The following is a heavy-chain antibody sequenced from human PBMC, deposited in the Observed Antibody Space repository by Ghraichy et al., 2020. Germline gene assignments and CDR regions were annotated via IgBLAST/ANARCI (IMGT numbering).Heavy chain of an antibody. CDR2: IYYSGST. CDR1: GGSISSSSYY. J-gene: IGHJ3*02. V-gene: IGHV4-39*01. Sequence: SETLSLTCTVSGGSISSSSYYWGWIRQPPGKGLKWIGSIYYSGSTYYNPSLKSRVTISVDTSKNQFSLKLSSVTAADTAVYYCARTKSNYGGNSGGDFDIWGQGTMVTVSS. CDR3: ARTKSNYGGNSGGDFDI. D-gene: IGHD4-23*01.